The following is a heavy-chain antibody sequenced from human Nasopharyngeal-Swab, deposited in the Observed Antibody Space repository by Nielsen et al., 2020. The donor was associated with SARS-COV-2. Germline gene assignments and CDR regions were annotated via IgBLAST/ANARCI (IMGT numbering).Heavy chain of an antibody. CDR1: GYTFTSYG. V-gene: IGHV1-2*06. D-gene: IGHD6-25*01. CDR2: INPNSGGT. Sequence: ASVKVSCKASGYTFTSYGISWVRQAPGQGLEWMGRINPNSGGTNYAQKFQGRVTMTRDTSISTAYMELSRLRSDDTAVYYCARDSGRIPPWWFDPWGQGTLVTVSS. J-gene: IGHJ5*02. CDR3: ARDSGRIPPWWFDP.